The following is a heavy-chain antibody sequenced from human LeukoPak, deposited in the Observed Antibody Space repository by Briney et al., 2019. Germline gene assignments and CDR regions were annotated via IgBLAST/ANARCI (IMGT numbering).Heavy chain of an antibody. D-gene: IGHD6-13*01. Sequence: ASVKASCKASGYTFTSYGISSVRQAPGHRREWMGWISAYNGNTNYAQKLQGRVTMTTDTSTSTAYMELRSLRSDDTAVYYCARKYSSSWSNYYYYMDVWGKGTTVTVSS. V-gene: IGHV1-18*01. CDR3: ARKYSSSWSNYYYYMDV. J-gene: IGHJ6*03. CDR2: ISAYNGNT. CDR1: GYTFTSYG.